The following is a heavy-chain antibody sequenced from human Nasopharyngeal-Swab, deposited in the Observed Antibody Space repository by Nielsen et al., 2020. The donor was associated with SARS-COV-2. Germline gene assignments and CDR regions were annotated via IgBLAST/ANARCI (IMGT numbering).Heavy chain of an antibody. CDR3: ARVTVVSDWYFDL. D-gene: IGHD4-23*01. Sequence: ASVQVSCKASGYTFTSYAMHWVRQAPGQRLEWMGWINAGNGNTKYSQKFQGRVTITRDTSASTAYMELSSLRSEDTAVYYCARVTVVSDWYFDLWGRGTLVTVSS. J-gene: IGHJ2*01. V-gene: IGHV1-3*01. CDR1: GYTFTSYA. CDR2: INAGNGNT.